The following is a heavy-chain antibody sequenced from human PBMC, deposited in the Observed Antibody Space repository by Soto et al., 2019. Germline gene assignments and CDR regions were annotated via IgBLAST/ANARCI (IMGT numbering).Heavy chain of an antibody. V-gene: IGHV3-53*04. CDR3: ASGYYDSSGYYRAEAFDI. J-gene: IGHJ3*02. Sequence: EVQLVESGGGLVQPGGSLRLSCAASGFSVSSNYMNWVRQAPGKGLEWVSLMYSGGSTYYADSVKGRFTISRHDSKNTLYHQMNSLTAEDAAVYYCASGYYDSSGYYRAEAFDIWGQGTMVTVSS. CDR1: GFSVSSNY. D-gene: IGHD3-22*01. CDR2: MYSGGST.